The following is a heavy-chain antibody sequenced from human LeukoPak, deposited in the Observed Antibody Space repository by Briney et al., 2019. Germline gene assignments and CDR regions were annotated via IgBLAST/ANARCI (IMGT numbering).Heavy chain of an antibody. D-gene: IGHD3-22*01. V-gene: IGHV1-2*02. CDR1: GYTFTGYY. CDR2: INLNSGGT. CDR3: ARGGYYYDSSGYSGFDY. Sequence: GASVKVSCKASGYTFTGYYMHWVRQAPGQGLEWMGWINLNSGGTNYAQKFQGRVTMTRDTSISTAYMELSRLRSDDTAVYYCARGGYYYDSSGYSGFDYWGQGTLVTVSS. J-gene: IGHJ4*02.